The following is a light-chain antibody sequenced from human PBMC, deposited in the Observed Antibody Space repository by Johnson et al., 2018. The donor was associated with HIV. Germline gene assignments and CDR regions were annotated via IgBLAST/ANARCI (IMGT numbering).Light chain of an antibody. V-gene: IGLV1-51*01. CDR1: DSNIGNNY. CDR2: DND. Sequence: QSVLTQPPSVSAAPGQKVTISCFGSDSNIGNNYVSWYQQLPGTAPKLLIYDNDKRPSGIPDRFSGSKSGTSATLGITGLQTGDEADYYCGTWDSSLSAYVFVTGTKVTVL. CDR3: GTWDSSLSAYV. J-gene: IGLJ1*01.